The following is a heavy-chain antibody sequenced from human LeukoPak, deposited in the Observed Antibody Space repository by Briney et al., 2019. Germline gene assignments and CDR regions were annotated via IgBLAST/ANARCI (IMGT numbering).Heavy chain of an antibody. CDR3: ARSPRITIFGVVSSWFDP. CDR2: INPNSGGT. V-gene: IGHV1-2*02. CDR1: GYTFTGYY. D-gene: IGHD3-3*01. J-gene: IGHJ5*02. Sequence: ASVKVSCKASGYTFTGYYMHWVRQAPGQGLEWMGWINPNSGGTNYAQKFQGRVTMTRDTSNSTAYMELSRLRSDDTAVYYCARSPRITIFGVVSSWFDPWGQGTLVTVSS.